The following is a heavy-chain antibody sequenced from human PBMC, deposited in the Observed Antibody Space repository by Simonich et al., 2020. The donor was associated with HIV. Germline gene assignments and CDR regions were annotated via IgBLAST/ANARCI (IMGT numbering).Heavy chain of an antibody. V-gene: IGHV3-21*01. D-gene: IGHD2-2*01. J-gene: IGHJ4*02. CDR2: ISSSSSYK. CDR1: GFTFSSYS. Sequence: EVQLVESGGGLVKPGGSLRLSCAASGFTFSSYSMNWVRQAPGKGLEWVSSISSSSSYKNYADSGKGRFTISRDNAKNSLYLQMNSLGAEDTAVYYCARDGRKGSSTSCSDYWGQGTLVTVSS. CDR3: ARDGRKGSSTSCSDY.